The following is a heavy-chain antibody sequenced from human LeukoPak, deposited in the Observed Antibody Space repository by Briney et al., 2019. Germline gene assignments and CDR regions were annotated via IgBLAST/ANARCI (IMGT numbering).Heavy chain of an antibody. D-gene: IGHD1-1*01. Sequence: SETLSLTCAVYGGSFSVYYWSWIRQPPGKGLEWIGEINHSGSTNYNPSLKSRVTISVDTSKNQFSLKLSSVTAADTAVYYCARGPTGSDAFDIWGQGTMVTVSS. J-gene: IGHJ3*02. CDR2: INHSGST. V-gene: IGHV4-34*01. CDR3: ARGPTGSDAFDI. CDR1: GGSFSVYY.